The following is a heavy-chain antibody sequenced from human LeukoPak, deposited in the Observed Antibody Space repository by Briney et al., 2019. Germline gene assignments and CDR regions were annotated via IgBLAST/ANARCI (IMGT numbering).Heavy chain of an antibody. V-gene: IGHV4-30-2*01. J-gene: IGHJ4*02. D-gene: IGHD2-21*01. Sequence: SETLSLTCAVSGGSISSGGYSWSWIRQPPGKGLEWIGYIYHSGSTYYNPSLKSRVTISVDTSKNQFSLKLSSVTAADTAVYYCARGGLRADIVVVIARSIFFDYWGQGTLVTVSS. CDR1: GGSISSGGYS. CDR2: IYHSGST. CDR3: ARGGLRADIVVVIARSIFFDY.